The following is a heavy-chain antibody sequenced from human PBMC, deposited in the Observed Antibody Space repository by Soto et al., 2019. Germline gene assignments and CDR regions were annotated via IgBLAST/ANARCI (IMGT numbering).Heavy chain of an antibody. Sequence: QVQLQESGPGLVKPSQTLSLTCTVSGGSISSGGYYWSWIRQHPGKGLEWIGYVYYSGSTYYNPSLKSRVTISVDTSKNQFSLKLSSVTAADTAVYYCARASYGDYRYFDLWGRGTLVTVSS. J-gene: IGHJ2*01. CDR3: ARASYGDYRYFDL. D-gene: IGHD4-17*01. V-gene: IGHV4-31*03. CDR2: VYYSGST. CDR1: GGSISSGGYY.